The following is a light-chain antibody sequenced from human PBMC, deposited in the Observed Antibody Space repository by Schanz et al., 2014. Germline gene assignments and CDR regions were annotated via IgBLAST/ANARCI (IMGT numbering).Light chain of an antibody. CDR2: GAS. J-gene: IGKJ1*01. Sequence: EIVLTQSPGTLSLSPGERATLSCRASQSVSSSYLAWYQQKPGQAPRLLIYGASTRATGVPVRFSGSGSGTYFTLSISSLQSEDFAVYYCQQYSDWPPLTFGQGTKVEI. CDR1: QSVSSSY. V-gene: IGKV3-15*01. CDR3: QQYSDWPPLT.